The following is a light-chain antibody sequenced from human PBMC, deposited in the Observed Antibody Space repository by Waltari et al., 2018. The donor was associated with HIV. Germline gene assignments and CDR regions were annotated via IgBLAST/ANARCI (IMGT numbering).Light chain of an antibody. CDR2: DVS. CDR3: SSYTSSSTPYV. Sequence: QSALTQPASVSGSPRQSITISCTGTSSDVGGYNYVSWNQQHPGKAHKLMIYDVSNRLSVLSARFSGSTSGNTASLTISGLQAEDEADYYCSSYTSSSTPYVFGTGTKVTVL. CDR1: SSDVGGYNY. J-gene: IGLJ1*01. V-gene: IGLV2-14*03.